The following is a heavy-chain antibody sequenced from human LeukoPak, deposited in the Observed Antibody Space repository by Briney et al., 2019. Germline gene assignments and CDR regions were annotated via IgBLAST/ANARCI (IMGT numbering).Heavy chain of an antibody. Sequence: GGSLRLSCAASGFSLSDYYMSWIRQAPGTGLEWVSYISSSGSTIYYAYSVRGGFTISRDNAKNSLYLQMNSLRAEDTAVYYCARDRASGYYFDYWGQGTLVTVSS. V-gene: IGHV3-11*01. D-gene: IGHD3-22*01. CDR2: ISSSGSTI. CDR3: ARDRASGYYFDY. J-gene: IGHJ4*02. CDR1: GFSLSDYY.